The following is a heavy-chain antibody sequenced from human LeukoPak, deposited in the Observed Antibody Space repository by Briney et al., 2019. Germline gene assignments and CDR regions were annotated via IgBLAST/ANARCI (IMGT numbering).Heavy chain of an antibody. Sequence: PSETLSLTCAVYGGSFSGYYWSWIRQPPGKGLEWIGEINHSGSTNYNPSLKSRVTIPVDTSKNQFSLKLSSVTAADTAVYYCARAERPPNSSGWPYNWFDPWGQGTLVTVSS. CDR3: ARAERPPNSSGWPYNWFDP. V-gene: IGHV4-34*01. CDR1: GGSFSGYY. D-gene: IGHD6-19*01. CDR2: INHSGST. J-gene: IGHJ5*02.